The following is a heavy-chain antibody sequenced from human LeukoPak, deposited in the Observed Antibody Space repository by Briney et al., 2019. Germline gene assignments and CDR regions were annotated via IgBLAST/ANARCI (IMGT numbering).Heavy chain of an antibody. CDR1: GGTFSSYA. Sequence: GASVKVSCKASGGTFSSYAISWVRQAPGQGLEWMGRIIPILGIANYAQKFQGRVTITADKSTSTAYMELSSLRSEDTAVYYCARDRRGAATNYFDYWGQGTLVTVSS. V-gene: IGHV1-69*04. D-gene: IGHD6-13*01. CDR2: IIPILGIA. CDR3: ARDRRGAATNYFDY. J-gene: IGHJ4*02.